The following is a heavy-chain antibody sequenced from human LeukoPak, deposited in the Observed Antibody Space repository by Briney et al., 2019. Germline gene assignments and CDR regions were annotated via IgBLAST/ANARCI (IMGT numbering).Heavy chain of an antibody. CDR2: VGTRDGDL. CDR1: GFPHRGYY. J-gene: IGHJ4*01. V-gene: IGHV3-23*01. D-gene: IGHD6-13*01. Sequence: GGSLKLPWAAPGFPHRGYYMTGGSPAPGKGLEWVSTVGTRDGDLKYAESVRGRFTISRDNYRNTLYLQLNSVRVEDTAVYYCASWYHVDHWGLGTLVTVAS. CDR3: ASWYHVDH.